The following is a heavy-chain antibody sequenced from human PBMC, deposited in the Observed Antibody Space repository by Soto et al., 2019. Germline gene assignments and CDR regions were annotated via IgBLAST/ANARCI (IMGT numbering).Heavy chain of an antibody. Sequence: QLRESGPGQVSPSETLSLTCSVSGASIDDRGHHWSWLRRSPGRGLEWIGGVSHEGTNDYNPYLKSRVSVSVDTSQNQFSLRLASVTAADTAVYYCARDKGISVVGFFRKDPYFGLDVWGPGTTVTVSS. CDR2: VSHEGTN. J-gene: IGHJ6*02. CDR3: ARDKGISVVGFFRKDPYFGLDV. CDR1: GASIDDRGHH. D-gene: IGHD6-19*01. V-gene: IGHV4-39*02.